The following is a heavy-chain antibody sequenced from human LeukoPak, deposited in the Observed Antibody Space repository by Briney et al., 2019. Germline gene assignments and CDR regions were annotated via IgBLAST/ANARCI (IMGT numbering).Heavy chain of an antibody. V-gene: IGHV3-23*01. CDR3: AKGLGSGSYYKIDY. CDR2: ISGSGGST. J-gene: IGHJ4*02. CDR1: GFTFSSYA. Sequence: PGGSLRLSCAASGFTFSSYAMSWARQAPGKGLEWVSAISGSGGSTYYADSVKGRFTISRDNSKNTLYLQMNSLRAEDTAVYYCAKGLGSGSYYKIDYWGQGTLVTVSS. D-gene: IGHD3-10*01.